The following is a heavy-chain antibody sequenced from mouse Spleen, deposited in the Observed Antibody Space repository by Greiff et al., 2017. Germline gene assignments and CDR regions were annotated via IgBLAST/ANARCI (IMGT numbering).Heavy chain of an antibody. Sequence: VKLMESGPELVKPGASVKLSCKASGYTFTSYDINWVKQRPGQGLEWIGWIYPRDGSTKYNEKFKGKATLTVDTSSSTAYMELHSLTSEDSAVYFCAREGLWNYGVYYFDYWGQGTTLTVSS. J-gene: IGHJ2*01. CDR3: AREGLWNYGVYYFDY. CDR2: IYPRDGST. CDR1: GYTFTSYD. D-gene: IGHD1-1*01. V-gene: IGHV1-85*01.